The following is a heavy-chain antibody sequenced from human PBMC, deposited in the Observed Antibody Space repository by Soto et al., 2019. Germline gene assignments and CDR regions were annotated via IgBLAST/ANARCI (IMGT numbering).Heavy chain of an antibody. CDR2: TSYDGSNN. CDR1: GFTFRSYV. V-gene: IGHV3-33*05. J-gene: IGHJ4*02. CDR3: ARWGTTGGLDV. D-gene: IGHD3-16*01. Sequence: QVQLVESGGGVVQPGTSLRLSCVGSGFTFRSYVIHWDRQAPGKGLEWVALTSYDGSNNFYGDSVKGRFTISRDNSRNTVELQMDSLRVEDTALYYSARWGTTGGLDVWAQGTLVSVPS.